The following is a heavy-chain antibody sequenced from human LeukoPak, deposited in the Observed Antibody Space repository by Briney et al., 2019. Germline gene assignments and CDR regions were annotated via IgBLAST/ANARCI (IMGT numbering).Heavy chain of an antibody. CDR1: GYTFTDYY. CDR2: INHSSGST. D-gene: IGHD3-10*01. Sequence: GASVKVSCKASGYTFTDYYMHWVRQAPGQGLEWMGIINHSSGSTTYAQKFQGRVTMTRDTSTSTVYMELSSLRSEDTVVYCCARGYYHSGSWGQGTLVTVSS. V-gene: IGHV1-46*01. CDR3: ARGYYHSGS. J-gene: IGHJ4*02.